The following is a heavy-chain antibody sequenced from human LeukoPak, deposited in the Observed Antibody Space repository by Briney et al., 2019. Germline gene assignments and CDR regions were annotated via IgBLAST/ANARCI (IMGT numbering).Heavy chain of an antibody. CDR1: GFTFDDYY. D-gene: IGHD5-24*01. CDR3: SRVEMATIRSVDY. CDR2: INWNGGIT. V-gene: IGHV3-20*04. J-gene: IGHJ4*02. Sequence: GGSLRLSCAASGFTFDDYYISSVRQAPGKGLEWVSGINWNGGITGYADSVKGRFTISRDKARNSLYLQMNRLRAEDTAVYYCSRVEMATIRSVDYWGQGTLVTVSS.